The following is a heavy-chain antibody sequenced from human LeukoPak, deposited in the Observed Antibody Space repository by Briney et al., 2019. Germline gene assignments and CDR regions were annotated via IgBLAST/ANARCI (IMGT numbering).Heavy chain of an antibody. CDR2: ISGSGGST. Sequence: GGSLRLSCATSGFTFSSYGMSWVRQAPGKGLEWVSAISGSGGSTYYADSVKGRFTISRDNSKNTLYLQMNSLRAEDTAVYYCARDESSGWENNWFDPWGQGTLVTVSS. V-gene: IGHV3-23*01. CDR1: GFTFSSYG. D-gene: IGHD6-19*01. CDR3: ARDESSGWENNWFDP. J-gene: IGHJ5*02.